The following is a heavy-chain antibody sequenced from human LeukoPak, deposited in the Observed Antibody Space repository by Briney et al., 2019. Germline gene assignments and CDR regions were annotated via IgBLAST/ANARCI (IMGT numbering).Heavy chain of an antibody. J-gene: IGHJ4*02. CDR3: AGGRMDY. Sequence: GGSLRLSCAASGFTFSRYAMTWVRQAPGKGLEWVSGINGRGNSTYCADSVRGRFTISRDNSKNTVFLHMNNLRTDDTAVYYCAGGRMDYWGQGILVTVSS. CDR2: INGRGNST. D-gene: IGHD3-16*01. V-gene: IGHV3-23*01. CDR1: GFTFSRYA.